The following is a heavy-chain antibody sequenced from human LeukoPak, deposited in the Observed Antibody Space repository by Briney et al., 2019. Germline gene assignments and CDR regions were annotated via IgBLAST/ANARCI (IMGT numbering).Heavy chain of an antibody. CDR2: IIPISATA. V-gene: IGHV1-69*13. D-gene: IGHD3-22*01. J-gene: IGHJ4*02. CDR3: ARDRDYYDSSNYYYASDS. Sequence: SVKVSCKASGGTFSSYAISWVRQAPGQGLEWMGGIIPISATANYAQEFQGRVTITADESTSTAYMELSSLRSEDTAVYYCARDRDYYDSSNYYYASDSWGQGTLVTVSS. CDR1: GGTFSSYA.